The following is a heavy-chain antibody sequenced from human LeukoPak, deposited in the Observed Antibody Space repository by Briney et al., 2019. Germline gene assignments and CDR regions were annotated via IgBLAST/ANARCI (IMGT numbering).Heavy chain of an antibody. CDR2: ISGSGGST. D-gene: IGHD3-10*01. Sequence: PGGSLRLSCAASGFTFSSYAMSWVRQAPGKGLEWVSAISGSGGSTYYADSVKGRFTISRDNSKNTLYLQMNSLRAEDTAVYYCARGPSMVRGVILDYWGQGTLVTVSS. CDR1: GFTFSSYA. V-gene: IGHV3-23*01. CDR3: ARGPSMVRGVILDY. J-gene: IGHJ4*02.